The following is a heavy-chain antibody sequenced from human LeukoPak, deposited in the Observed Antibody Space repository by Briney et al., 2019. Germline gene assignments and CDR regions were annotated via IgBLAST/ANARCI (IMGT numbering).Heavy chain of an antibody. J-gene: IGHJ4*02. CDR2: ISSSSSYI. D-gene: IGHD1-7*01. CDR3: ARDARELRGDY. V-gene: IGHV3-21*01. CDR1: GFTFSSYS. Sequence: GRSLRLSCAASGFTFSSYSMNWVRQAPGKGLEWVSSISSSSSYIYYADSVKGRFTISRDNAKNSLYLQMNSLRAEDTAVYYCARDARELRGDYWGQGTLVTVSS.